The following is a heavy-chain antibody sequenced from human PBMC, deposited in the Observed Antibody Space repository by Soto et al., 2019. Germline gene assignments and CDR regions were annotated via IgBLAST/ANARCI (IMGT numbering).Heavy chain of an antibody. CDR2: LIPMFGIT. CDR3: ATFYEGDCTTTTCYGDFDY. Sequence: QVHLVQAGAEVKKPGSSVKVSCRASGGTINRYSISWVRQAPGQGLEWMGRLIPMFGITNYAQKFQGRVMITADKSANTAYMEVSGLRSEDTAMYYCATFYEGDCTTTTCYGDFDYWGQGTLVTVSS. V-gene: IGHV1-69*02. J-gene: IGHJ4*02. D-gene: IGHD2-2*01. CDR1: GGTINRYS.